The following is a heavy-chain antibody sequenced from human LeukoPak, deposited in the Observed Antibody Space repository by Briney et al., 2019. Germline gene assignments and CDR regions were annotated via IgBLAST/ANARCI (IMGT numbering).Heavy chain of an antibody. D-gene: IGHD3-10*01. CDR2: INPNSGGT. V-gene: IGHV1-2*06. J-gene: IGHJ6*02. CDR3: ARVWFGDNHYGMDV. Sequence: ASVKVSCKASGYTFTGYYMHWVRQAPGQGLEWMGRINPNSGGTNYAQKFQGRDTMTRDTSISTAYMELSRLRSDDTAVYYCARVWFGDNHYGMDVWGQGTTVTVSS. CDR1: GYTFTGYY.